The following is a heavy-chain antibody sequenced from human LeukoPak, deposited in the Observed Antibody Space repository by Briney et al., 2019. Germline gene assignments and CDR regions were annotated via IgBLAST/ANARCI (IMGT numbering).Heavy chain of an antibody. CDR1: GFTFSSYG. V-gene: IGHV3-30*02. Sequence: GGSLRLSCAASGFTFSSYGMHWVRQAPGKGLEWVAFIRYDGSNKYYADSVKGRFTISRDNAKNSLYLQMNSLRAEDTAVYYCARDQKQLRFLEWSPRSLDYWGQGTLVTVSS. J-gene: IGHJ4*02. CDR3: ARDQKQLRFLEWSPRSLDY. D-gene: IGHD3-3*01. CDR2: IRYDGSNK.